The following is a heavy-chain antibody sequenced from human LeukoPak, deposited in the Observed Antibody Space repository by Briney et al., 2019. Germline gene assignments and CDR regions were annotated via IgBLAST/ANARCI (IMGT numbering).Heavy chain of an antibody. Sequence: SETLSLTCTVSGGSISSGGYYWSWIRQPPGKGLEWIGYIYHSGSTYYNPSLKSRVTISIDTSKNQFSLKLSSVTAADTAVYYCGRGPAVAVPVNYWGQGTLVTVSS. J-gene: IGHJ4*02. CDR1: GGSISSGGYY. CDR2: IYHSGST. CDR3: GRGPAVAVPVNY. D-gene: IGHD6-19*01. V-gene: IGHV4-30-2*01.